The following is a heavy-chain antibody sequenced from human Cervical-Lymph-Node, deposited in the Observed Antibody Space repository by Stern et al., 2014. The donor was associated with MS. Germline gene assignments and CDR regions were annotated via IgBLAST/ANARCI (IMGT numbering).Heavy chain of an antibody. CDR3: AKVGAEGGMDV. V-gene: IGHV3-30*18. Sequence: VQLVESGGGVVQPGRSLRLSCAASGYTFSYYGMHWVRQAPGKGLEWVALISNDGNNKYYAESVKGRFTVSRDSSMNTVYLQMNSLSGEDTAVYYCAKVGAEGGMDVWGQGTTVTVSS. CDR2: ISNDGNNK. CDR1: GYTFSYYG. J-gene: IGHJ6*02. D-gene: IGHD3-10*01.